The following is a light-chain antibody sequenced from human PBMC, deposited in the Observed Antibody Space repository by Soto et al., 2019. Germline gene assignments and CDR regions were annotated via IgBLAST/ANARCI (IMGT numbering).Light chain of an antibody. Sequence: QSALTQPRSVSGSPGQSVTISCTGTRSDVGGYNYVSWYQQHPDKAPKLIIYDVSKRPPGVPDRFSGSKSGNTASLTISGLQDEDEAEYHCCSYAGSYTLIFGGGTKLTVL. CDR1: RSDVGGYNY. CDR3: CSYAGSYTLI. J-gene: IGLJ2*01. CDR2: DVS. V-gene: IGLV2-11*01.